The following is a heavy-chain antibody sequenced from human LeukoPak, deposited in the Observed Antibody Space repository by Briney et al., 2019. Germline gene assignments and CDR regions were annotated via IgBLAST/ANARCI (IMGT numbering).Heavy chain of an antibody. CDR1: GFTFSSYW. Sequence: GGSLRLSCAASGFTFSSYWMSWVRQAPGKGLEWVANIKQDGSEKYSVDSVKGRFTISRDNAKNSLYLQMNSLRAEDTAVYYCARLRGYCTNGVCYNYYYYYYMDVWGKGTTVTISS. CDR2: IKQDGSEK. V-gene: IGHV3-7*01. D-gene: IGHD2-8*01. J-gene: IGHJ6*03. CDR3: ARLRGYCTNGVCYNYYYYYYMDV.